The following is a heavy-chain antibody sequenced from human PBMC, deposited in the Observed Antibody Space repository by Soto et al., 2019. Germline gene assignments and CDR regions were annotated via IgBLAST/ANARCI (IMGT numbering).Heavy chain of an antibody. CDR3: ARSSEPAGGDYEYYYYYYMDV. J-gene: IGHJ6*03. Sequence: PSETLSLTCTVSGGSISSYYWSWIRQPPGKGLEWIGYIYYSGSTNYNPSLKSRVTISVDTSKNQFSLKLSSVTAADTAVYYCARSSEPAGGDYEYYYYYYMDVWGKGTTVTVSS. CDR1: GGSISSYY. CDR2: IYYSGST. D-gene: IGHD4-17*01. V-gene: IGHV4-59*01.